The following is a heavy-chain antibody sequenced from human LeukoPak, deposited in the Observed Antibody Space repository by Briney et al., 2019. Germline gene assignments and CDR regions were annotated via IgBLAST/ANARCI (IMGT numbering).Heavy chain of an antibody. J-gene: IGHJ6*03. CDR3: AATTVTTPHYYYYMDV. CDR1: GYTLTELS. Sequence: ASVKVSCKVSGYTLTELSMHWVRQAPGKGLEWMGGFDPEDGETIYAQKFQGRVTMTEDTSTDTAYMELSSLRSEDTAVYYCAATTVTTPHYYYYMDVWGKGTTVTVSS. CDR2: FDPEDGET. V-gene: IGHV1-24*01. D-gene: IGHD4-17*01.